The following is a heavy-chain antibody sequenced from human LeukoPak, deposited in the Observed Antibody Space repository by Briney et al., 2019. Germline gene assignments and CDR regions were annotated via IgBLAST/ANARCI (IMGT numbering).Heavy chain of an antibody. J-gene: IGHJ3*02. CDR3: ARDYGASPGAFDI. V-gene: IGHV3-21*01. Sequence: EGSLRLSCAASGFTFSSYSMNWVRQAPGKGLEWVSSISSSSSYIYYADSVKGRFTISRYNAKNSLYLQMNSLRAEDTAVYYCARDYGASPGAFDIWGQGTMVTVSS. D-gene: IGHD4-17*01. CDR2: ISSSSSYI. CDR1: GFTFSSYS.